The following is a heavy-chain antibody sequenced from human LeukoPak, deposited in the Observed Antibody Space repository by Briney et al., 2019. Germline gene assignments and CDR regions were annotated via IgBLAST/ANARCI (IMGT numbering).Heavy chain of an antibody. V-gene: IGHV3-23*01. D-gene: IGHD3-22*01. CDR2: ISGSGGTT. CDR1: GFPFSSYA. J-gene: IGHJ4*02. Sequence: GVPLRLSCEVSGFPFSSYAMSWVRQAPGKGLEWVSAISGSGGTTNYADSVKGRLTFSRDNSQNTLYLQMNSLRAEDTAVYYCAKRTPYSSGSYYFDYWGQGTLVTVSS. CDR3: AKRTPYSSGSYYFDY.